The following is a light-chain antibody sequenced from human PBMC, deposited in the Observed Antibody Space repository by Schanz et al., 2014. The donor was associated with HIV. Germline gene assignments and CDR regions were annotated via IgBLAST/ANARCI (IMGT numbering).Light chain of an antibody. CDR3: CSYAGTNNLWL. CDR1: SSDVGGYNY. CDR2: DVS. V-gene: IGLV2-11*01. Sequence: QSALTQPRSVSGSPGQSVTISCTGTSSDVGGYNYVSWYQQHPGKAPKLMIYDVSKRPSGVPDRFSGSKSGNTASLTISGLQAEDEADYYCCSYAGTNNLWLFGGGTKLTVL. J-gene: IGLJ3*02.